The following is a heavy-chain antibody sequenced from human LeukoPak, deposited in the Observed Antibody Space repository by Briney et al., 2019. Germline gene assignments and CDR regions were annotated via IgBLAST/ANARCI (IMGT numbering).Heavy chain of an antibody. J-gene: IGHJ3*02. CDR1: GGTFSSYA. V-gene: IGHV1-69*13. Sequence: ASVKVSCKASGGTFSSYAISWVRQAPGQGLEWMGGIIPIFGTANYAQKFQGRVTITADESTSTAYMELSSLRSDDTAVYYCAREETYFDAFDIWGQGTMVTVSS. CDR3: AREETYFDAFDI. CDR2: IIPIFGTA. D-gene: IGHD2-21*01.